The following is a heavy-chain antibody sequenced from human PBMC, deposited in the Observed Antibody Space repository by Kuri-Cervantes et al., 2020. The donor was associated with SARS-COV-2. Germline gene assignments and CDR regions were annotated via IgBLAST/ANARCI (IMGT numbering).Heavy chain of an antibody. Sequence: GESLKISCAASGFTFSSYGMNWVRQAPGKGLEWVAVISYDGSDKYYGDSVKGRFTVSRDNSKNTLNLQMNSLRPEDTAVYYCAKQRGRGSLDSGAFDIWGQGTMVTVSS. D-gene: IGHD3-16*01. CDR2: ISYDGSDK. V-gene: IGHV3-30*18. J-gene: IGHJ3*02. CDR3: AKQRGRGSLDSGAFDI. CDR1: GFTFSSYG.